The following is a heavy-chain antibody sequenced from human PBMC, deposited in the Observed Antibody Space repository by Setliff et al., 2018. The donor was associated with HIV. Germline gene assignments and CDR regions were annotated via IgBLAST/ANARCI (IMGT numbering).Heavy chain of an antibody. J-gene: IGHJ4*02. CDR1: GDSVSSTDCL. V-gene: IGHV4-39*07. CDR3: VRASLPGNHVFFDY. CDR2: LYNSEIT. Sequence: SETLSLTCTVSGDSVSSTDCLWGWVRQPPGMGLQWIVTLYNSEITNYNPSFKNRVTMSVDKSRNHFSLILNSVTAADTAIYYCVRASLPGNHVFFDYWGQGRLVTVSS.